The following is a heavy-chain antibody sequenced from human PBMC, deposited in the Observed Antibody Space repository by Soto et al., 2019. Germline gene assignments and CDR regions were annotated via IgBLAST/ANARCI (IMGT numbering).Heavy chain of an antibody. CDR1: GGSISSYY. J-gene: IGHJ4*02. CDR2: IYYSGST. CDR3: ARVYDGDYSYYIFDY. V-gene: IGHV4-59*01. Sequence: SETLSLTCTVSGGSISSYYWSWIRQPPGKGLEWIGYIYYSGSTNYNPSLKSRVTISVDTSKNQFSLKLSSVTAADTAVYYCARVYDGDYSYYIFDYWGQGTLVTVSS. D-gene: IGHD4-17*01.